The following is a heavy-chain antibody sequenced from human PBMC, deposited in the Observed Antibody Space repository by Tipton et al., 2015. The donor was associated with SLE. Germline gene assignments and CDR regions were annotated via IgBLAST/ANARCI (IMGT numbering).Heavy chain of an antibody. J-gene: IGHJ4*02. D-gene: IGHD6-13*01. CDR2: IYSGGSST. Sequence: SLRLSCAASGFTFSSYAMSWVRQAPGKGLEWVSVIYSGGSSTHYADSVKGRFTISRDNSKNTLYLQMNSLRAEDTAVYYCARGAKQQLVYFDYWGQGTLVTVSS. V-gene: IGHV3-23*03. CDR3: ARGAKQQLVYFDY. CDR1: GFTFSSYA.